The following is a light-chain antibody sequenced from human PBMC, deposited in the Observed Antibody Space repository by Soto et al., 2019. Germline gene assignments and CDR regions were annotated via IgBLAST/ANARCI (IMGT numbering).Light chain of an antibody. CDR2: DAS. Sequence: EVVLTQSPGTLSLSPGERATLSCRASQSIRNYLAWYQQKPGQAPRLLIYDASNRATGIPARFSGSGSGTDFTLTISSLEPEDFAVYYCQQRSNWLSTFGPGTKVDIK. J-gene: IGKJ3*01. V-gene: IGKV3-11*01. CDR3: QQRSNWLST. CDR1: QSIRNY.